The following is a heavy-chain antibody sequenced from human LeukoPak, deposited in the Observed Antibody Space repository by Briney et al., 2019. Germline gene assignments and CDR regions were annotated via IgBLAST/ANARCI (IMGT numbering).Heavy chain of an antibody. Sequence: GGSLRLSCAASGFTFSSYEMNWVRQAPGKGLEGVSYISSSGSTIYYADSVKGRFTISRDNAKNSLYLQMNSLRAEDTAVYYCARDSGSYYSFDYWGQGTLVTVSS. V-gene: IGHV3-48*03. CDR1: GFTFSSYE. J-gene: IGHJ4*02. CDR3: ARDSGSYYSFDY. D-gene: IGHD1-26*01. CDR2: ISSSGSTI.